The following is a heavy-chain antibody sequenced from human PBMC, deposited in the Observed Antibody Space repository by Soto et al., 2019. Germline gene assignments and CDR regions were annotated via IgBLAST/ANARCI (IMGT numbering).Heavy chain of an antibody. Sequence: GGSLRLSCAASGFTFSSYAMSWVGQAPGKGLEWVSAISGSGGSTYYADSVKGRFTISRDNSKNTLYLQMNSLRAEDTAVYYCAKGRDGIAARPESGDYWGQGTLVTVSS. CDR3: AKGRDGIAARPESGDY. CDR2: ISGSGGST. D-gene: IGHD6-6*01. J-gene: IGHJ4*02. CDR1: GFTFSSYA. V-gene: IGHV3-23*01.